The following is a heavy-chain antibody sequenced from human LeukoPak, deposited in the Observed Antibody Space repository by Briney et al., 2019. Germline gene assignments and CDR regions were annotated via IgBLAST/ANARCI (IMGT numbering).Heavy chain of an antibody. V-gene: IGHV3-7*01. CDR3: ARDSGSCRGCAFDI. J-gene: IGHJ3*02. Sequence: GGSLRLSCAASGFTFSSYGMNWVRQAPGKGLEWVANTNTDGSEKYYVDSVKGRVTISRDNAMNFLYLQLNSLRVDDTAVYYCARDSGSCRGCAFDIWGQGTVVTVSS. D-gene: IGHD1-26*01. CDR2: TNTDGSEK. CDR1: GFTFSSYG.